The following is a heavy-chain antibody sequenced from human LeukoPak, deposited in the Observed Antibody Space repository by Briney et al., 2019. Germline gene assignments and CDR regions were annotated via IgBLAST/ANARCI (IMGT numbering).Heavy chain of an antibody. CDR3: ARDFYWAAAGTPYFDY. Sequence: GASVKVSCKASGGTFSSYAISWVRQAPGQGLEWMGRIIPILGIADYAQKFQGRVTITADKSTSTAYMELSSLRSEDTAVYYCARDFYWAAAGTPYFDYWGQGTLVTVSS. J-gene: IGHJ4*02. V-gene: IGHV1-69*04. CDR1: GGTFSSYA. CDR2: IIPILGIA. D-gene: IGHD6-13*01.